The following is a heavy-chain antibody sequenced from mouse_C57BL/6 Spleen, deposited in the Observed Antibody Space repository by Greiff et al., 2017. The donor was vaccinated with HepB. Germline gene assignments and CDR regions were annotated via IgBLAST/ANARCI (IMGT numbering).Heavy chain of an antibody. D-gene: IGHD1-1*02. CDR2: INPSTGGT. CDR1: GYSFTGYY. V-gene: IGHV1-42*01. CDR3: ARGGKGGWYYAMDY. Sequence: EVKLQQSGPELVKPGASVKISCKASGYSFTGYYMNWVKQSPEKSLEWIGEINPSTGGTTYNQKFKAKATLTVDKSSSTAYMQLKSLTSEDSAVYYCARGGKGGWYYAMDYWGQGTSVTVSS. J-gene: IGHJ4*01.